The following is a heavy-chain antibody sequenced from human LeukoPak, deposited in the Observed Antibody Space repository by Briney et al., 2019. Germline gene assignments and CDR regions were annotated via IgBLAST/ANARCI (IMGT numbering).Heavy chain of an antibody. CDR1: GDSVSSNNGA. V-gene: IGHV6-1*01. CDR2: TYHRSKWYN. J-gene: IGHJ4*02. Sequence: SQTLSLTCAISGDSVSSNNGAWNWIRQSPSRGLEWLGRTYHRSKWYNDYAESMKGRITINPDTSKNQFSLQLNSVTPDDTAVYYCARDFGNSGWYTFDYWGQGSLVTVSS. D-gene: IGHD6-19*01. CDR3: ARDFGNSGWYTFDY.